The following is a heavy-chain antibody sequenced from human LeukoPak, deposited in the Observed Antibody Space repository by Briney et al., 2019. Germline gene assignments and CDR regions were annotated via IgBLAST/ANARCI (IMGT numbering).Heavy chain of an antibody. V-gene: IGHV3-21*01. CDR2: ISSSSSCI. Sequence: GGSLRLSCAASGFTFSSYSMNWVRQAPGKGLEWVSSISSSSSCIYYADSVKGRFTISRDNAKNSLYLQMNSLRAEDTAVYYCARESIPDYSNYNNYYGMDVWGQGTTVTVSS. J-gene: IGHJ6*02. D-gene: IGHD4-4*01. CDR3: ARESIPDYSNYNNYYGMDV. CDR1: GFTFSSYS.